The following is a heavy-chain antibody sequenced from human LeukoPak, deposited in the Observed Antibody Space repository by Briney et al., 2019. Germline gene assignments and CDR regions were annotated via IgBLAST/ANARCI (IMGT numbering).Heavy chain of an antibody. CDR2: ISSSSSYI. V-gene: IGHV3-21*01. Sequence: GGSLRLSCAASGFTFSRYIMNWVRQAPGKRLEWVSSISSSSSYIYCAGSVMGRFTISRYNAKISLSLQMNSLSAEVTAVYYCARAKPRAGFDYWGQGTLVTVSS. D-gene: IGHD6-25*01. J-gene: IGHJ4*02. CDR1: GFTFSRYI. CDR3: ARAKPRAGFDY.